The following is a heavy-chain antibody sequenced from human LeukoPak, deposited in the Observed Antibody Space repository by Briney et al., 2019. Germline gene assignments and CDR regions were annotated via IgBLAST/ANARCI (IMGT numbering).Heavy chain of an antibody. J-gene: IGHJ6*02. Sequence: SETLSLTCAVPGYSISSGYYWGWIRQPPGKGLEWIGSIYHSGSTYYNPSLKSRVTISVDTSKNQFSLKLSSVTAADTAVYYCARLSPLMDVWGQGTTVTVSS. CDR3: ARLSPLMDV. D-gene: IGHD3-16*02. V-gene: IGHV4-38-2*01. CDR1: GYSISSGYY. CDR2: IYHSGST.